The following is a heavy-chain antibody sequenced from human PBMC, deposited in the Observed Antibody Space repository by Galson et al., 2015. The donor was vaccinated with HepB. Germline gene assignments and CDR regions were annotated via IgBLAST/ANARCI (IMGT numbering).Heavy chain of an antibody. CDR3: ARPISGSYYWFDP. CDR1: GYGFTNNW. Sequence: QSGAEVKKPGESLKISCKVSGYGFTNNWIGWVRQMPGKGLEWMGIIYPGDSDTRYSPSFQGQVTISADTSISTAYLQWSSLKASDTAMYYCARPISGSYYWFDPWGQGTLVTVSS. D-gene: IGHD1-26*01. V-gene: IGHV5-51*01. CDR2: IYPGDSDT. J-gene: IGHJ5*02.